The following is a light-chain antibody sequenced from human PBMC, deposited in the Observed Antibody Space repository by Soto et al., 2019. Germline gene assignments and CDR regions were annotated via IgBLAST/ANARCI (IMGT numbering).Light chain of an antibody. CDR1: QSVSSY. Sequence: EIVWTQSPATLSLSPGERATLSCRASQSVSSYLAWYQQKPGQAPRLLIYDASNRATGIPARFSGSGSGTDFTITISSLEPEDFAFYYCQQRSNWPPRWTFGQGTKVEIK. CDR2: DAS. J-gene: IGKJ1*01. V-gene: IGKV3-11*01. CDR3: QQRSNWPPRWT.